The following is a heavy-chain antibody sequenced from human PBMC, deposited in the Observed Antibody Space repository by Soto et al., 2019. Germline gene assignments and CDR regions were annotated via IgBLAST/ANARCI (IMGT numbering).Heavy chain of an antibody. CDR2: IKGDGSAK. Sequence: EVQLVESGGGLVQPGGSLRLSCAASGFAFGSSWMTWVRQAPGKGLEWVANIKGDGSAKSYLDSVRGRFTVSRDNAENSLFRQMNILRAEDTALYYCARDVSPGSGGYYLDAFDSWGQGTRVTVSS. V-gene: IGHV3-7*05. CDR3: ARDVSPGSGGYYLDAFDS. J-gene: IGHJ3*02. CDR1: GFAFGSSW. D-gene: IGHD6-25*01.